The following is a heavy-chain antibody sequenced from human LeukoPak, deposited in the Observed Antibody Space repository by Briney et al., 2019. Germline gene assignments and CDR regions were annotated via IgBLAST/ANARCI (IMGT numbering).Heavy chain of an antibody. J-gene: IGHJ4*02. CDR1: GFTVSSNY. Sequence: HTGGSLRLSCAVSGFTVSSNYMSWVRQAPGKGLEWVSFIYSGGSTYYADSVKGRFTISRDNSKNTLYLQMNSLRPEDTAVYYCARALYRGYYFDYWGQGTLVTVSS. D-gene: IGHD3-16*01. V-gene: IGHV3-53*01. CDR2: IYSGGST. CDR3: ARALYRGYYFDY.